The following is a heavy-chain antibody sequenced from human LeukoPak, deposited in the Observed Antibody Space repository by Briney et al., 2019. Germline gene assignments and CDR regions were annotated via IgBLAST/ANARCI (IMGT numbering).Heavy chain of an antibody. D-gene: IGHD1-26*01. CDR2: IYHSGNT. V-gene: IGHV4-30-4*08. J-gene: IGHJ4*02. CDR3: ARESLGATTSFDY. Sequence: SETLSLTCTVSGGSISSDDYYWTWIRQSPGKGLEWIGYIYHSGNTNYNPSLKSRATISIETSKNQFSLKLRFVTAADTAVYYCARESLGATTSFDYWGRGTQVTVSS. CDR1: GGSISSDDYY.